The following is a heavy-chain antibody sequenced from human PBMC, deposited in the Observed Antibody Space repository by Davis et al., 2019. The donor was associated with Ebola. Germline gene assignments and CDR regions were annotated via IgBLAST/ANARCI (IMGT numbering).Heavy chain of an antibody. V-gene: IGHV3-11*06. CDR3: ARKHSSGWYNYYYGMDV. Sequence: GESLKISCAASGFTFSDYYMRWIRQAPGKGLEWVSYISSSSSYTNYADSVKGRFTISRDNAKNSLYLQMNSLRAEDTAVYYCARKHSSGWYNYYYGMDVWGQGTTVTVSS. J-gene: IGHJ6*02. CDR1: GFTFSDYY. D-gene: IGHD6-19*01. CDR2: ISSSSSYT.